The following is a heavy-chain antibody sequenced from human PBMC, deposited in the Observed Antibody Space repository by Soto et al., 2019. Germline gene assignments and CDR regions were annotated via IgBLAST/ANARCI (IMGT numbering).Heavy chain of an antibody. J-gene: IGHJ4*02. CDR2: SSGSGTGT. V-gene: IGHV3-23*01. D-gene: IGHD2-15*01. CDR1: GFTFSNCA. CDR3: AKVSGGSRPYYFAY. Sequence: EVHLLESGGGLVQPGGSLRLSCAASGFTFSNCAMSWVRPAPGKGLEWVSASSGSGTGTYHADSGKGRFTISRDNSKNTLDLQMDSLSAEDTAVDLCAKVSGGSRPYYFAYWGQGTLVTVSS.